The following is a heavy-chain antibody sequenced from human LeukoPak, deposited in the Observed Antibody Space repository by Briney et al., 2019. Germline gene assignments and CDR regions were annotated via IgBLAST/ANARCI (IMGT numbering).Heavy chain of an antibody. Sequence: PSETLSLTCGVYGGSFSGYYWNWIRQPPGKGLEWIGDINQSGSTNYNPSLKSRVTLSVDTPNNQFALKLSSVTAAGTAVYYCARGARPGWGPLLYWGQGTLVTVSS. CDR2: INQSGST. CDR1: GGSFSGYY. V-gene: IGHV4-34*01. D-gene: IGHD6-6*01. CDR3: ARGARPGWGPLLY. J-gene: IGHJ4*02.